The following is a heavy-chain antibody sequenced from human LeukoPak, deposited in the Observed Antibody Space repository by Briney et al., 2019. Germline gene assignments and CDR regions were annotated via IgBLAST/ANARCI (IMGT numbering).Heavy chain of an antibody. D-gene: IGHD5-24*01. Sequence: GGSLRLSCAASDFTVSNMYMTWVRRAPGKGLEWVSLIYSDGRTDYADSVKGRYTISRDNSKNTVYLQMNSLRVEDTAVYYCARDNSVRDEAWWFNPWGQGTLVTVSS. J-gene: IGHJ5*02. V-gene: IGHV3-53*01. CDR3: ARDNSVRDEAWWFNP. CDR2: IYSDGRT. CDR1: DFTVSNMY.